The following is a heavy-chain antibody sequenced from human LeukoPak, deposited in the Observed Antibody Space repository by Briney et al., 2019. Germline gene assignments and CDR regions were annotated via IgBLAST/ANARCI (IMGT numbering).Heavy chain of an antibody. CDR1: GYTFTKYG. V-gene: IGHV1-18*01. CDR2: ISCYNGNT. CDR3: GSGIAATFELYSDY. D-gene: IGHD2-15*01. J-gene: IGHJ4*02. Sequence: GASVEVSCKASGYTFTKYGITWVRQAPGQGLEWMGWISCYNGNTNYAQKLQGRVTMTTDTSTSTAYMELRSLRSDDTALYYCGSGIAATFELYSDYWGQGTLVTVSS.